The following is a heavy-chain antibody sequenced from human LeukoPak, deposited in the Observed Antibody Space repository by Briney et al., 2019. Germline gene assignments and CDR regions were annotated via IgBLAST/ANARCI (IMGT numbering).Heavy chain of an antibody. CDR2: IASDGSST. Sequence: QPGGSLRLSCAASGFTFSSYWMNWVRQAPGKGLVWVSRIASDGSSTTYADSVKGRFSISRDNAKNTLYLQMNSLRVEDTAVYYCVREGGGSFLDSFDIWGQGKLVTVSS. J-gene: IGHJ3*02. CDR3: VREGGGSFLDSFDI. V-gene: IGHV3-74*01. CDR1: GFTFSSYW. D-gene: IGHD2-15*01.